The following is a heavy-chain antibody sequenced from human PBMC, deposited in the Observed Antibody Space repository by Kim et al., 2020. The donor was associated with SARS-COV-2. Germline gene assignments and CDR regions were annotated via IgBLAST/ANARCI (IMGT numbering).Heavy chain of an antibody. J-gene: IGHJ4*02. CDR3: TTDRDYYDSSGYYYVDY. D-gene: IGHD3-22*01. V-gene: IGHV3-15*01. Sequence: VKGRFTISRADSKNTLYLQMNSLKTEDTAVYYCTTDRDYYDSSGYYYVDYWGQGTLVTVSS.